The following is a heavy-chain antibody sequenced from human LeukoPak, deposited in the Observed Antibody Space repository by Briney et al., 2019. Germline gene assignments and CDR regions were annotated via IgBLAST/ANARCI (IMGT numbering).Heavy chain of an antibody. V-gene: IGHV3-7*01. D-gene: IGHD1-26*01. J-gene: IGHJ6*03. CDR3: ARVVESGSYYYYYYMDV. CDR1: GFTFRSYW. Sequence: GGSLRLSCAASGFTFRSYWMSWVRQAPGKGLEWVANIKQDGSEKYYVDSVKGRFTISRDNAKNLLYLQMNSLRTEDAAEYYCARVVESGSYYYYYYMDVWGKGTTVTVSS. CDR2: IKQDGSEK.